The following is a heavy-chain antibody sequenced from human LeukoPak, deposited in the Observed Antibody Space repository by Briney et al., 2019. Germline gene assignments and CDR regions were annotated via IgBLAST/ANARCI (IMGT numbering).Heavy chain of an antibody. CDR1: GFTFSSYA. CDR2: ISYDGSNK. V-gene: IGHV3-30-3*01. D-gene: IGHD3-3*01. CDR3: AKGGTIFGVVLPPAAFDI. J-gene: IGHJ3*02. Sequence: GGSLRLSCAASGFTFSSYAMHWARQAPGKGLEWVAVISYDGSNKYYADSVKGRFTISRDNSKNTLYLQMNSLRAEDTAVYYCAKGGTIFGVVLPPAAFDIWGQGTMVTVSS.